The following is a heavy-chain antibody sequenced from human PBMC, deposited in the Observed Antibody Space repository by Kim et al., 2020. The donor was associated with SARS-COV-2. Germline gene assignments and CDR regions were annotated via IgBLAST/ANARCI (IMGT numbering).Heavy chain of an antibody. D-gene: IGHD6-13*01. Sequence: KYYVDSGKGRVTIARDNAKNSLYLQMNSLRAEDTAVYYCARLGSSSWHFDYWGQGTLVTVSS. V-gene: IGHV3-7*04. CDR3: ARLGSSSWHFDY. J-gene: IGHJ4*02. CDR2: K.